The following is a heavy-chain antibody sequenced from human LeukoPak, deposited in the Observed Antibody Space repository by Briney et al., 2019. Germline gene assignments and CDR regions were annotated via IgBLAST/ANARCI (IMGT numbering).Heavy chain of an antibody. Sequence: SETLSLTCTVSGGSISSSSSYWGWIRQPPGKGLEWIGSIYYSGSTYYNPSLKSRVTISVDTSKNQFSLKLSSVTAADTAVYYCASYRDYADAFDIWGQGTMVTVSS. J-gene: IGHJ3*02. CDR3: ASYRDYADAFDI. CDR2: IYYSGST. CDR1: GGSISSSSSY. D-gene: IGHD4-17*01. V-gene: IGHV4-39*01.